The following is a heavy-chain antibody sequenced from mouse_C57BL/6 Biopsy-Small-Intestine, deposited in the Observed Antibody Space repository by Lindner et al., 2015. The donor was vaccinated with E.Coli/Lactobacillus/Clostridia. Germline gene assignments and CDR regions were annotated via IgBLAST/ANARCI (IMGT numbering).Heavy chain of an antibody. Sequence: SVKVSCKASGYSFTTYGIAWVRQAPGQGLEWMGWININNGNTDYAQRLQDRVTVTTDTSTATAYMELRNLTSDDTAVYFCARRGDIYSSTRFDAFDIWGQGTLVTVSS. D-gene: IGHD1-1*01. CDR3: ARRGDIYSSTRFDAFDI. J-gene: IGHJ3*01. CDR1: GYSFTTYG. V-gene: IGHV1-7*01. CDR2: ININNGNT.